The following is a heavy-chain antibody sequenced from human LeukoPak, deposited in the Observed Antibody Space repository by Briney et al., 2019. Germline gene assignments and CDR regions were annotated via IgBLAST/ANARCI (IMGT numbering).Heavy chain of an antibody. Sequence: SETLSLTCTVSGASITSGRYYWGWMRQAPGKGLEWIGTIHYSGTPTFYSPSLESRVSLFSDTSRNDFSLRLRSVTAADTAVYYCAAGGDDAKAGYWGQGTLVTASS. CDR3: AAGGDDAKAGY. V-gene: IGHV4-39*02. J-gene: IGHJ4*02. D-gene: IGHD3-16*01. CDR1: GASITSGRYY. CDR2: IHYSGTPT.